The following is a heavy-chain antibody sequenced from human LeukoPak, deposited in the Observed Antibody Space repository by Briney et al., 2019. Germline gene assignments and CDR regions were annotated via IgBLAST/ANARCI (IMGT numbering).Heavy chain of an antibody. J-gene: IGHJ4*02. CDR2: SRTTT. Sequence: GGSLRLSCAASGFIFSNYAMSWVRQAPGKGLEWVSGSRTTTYYADSVKGRFTISRDNSKNTLYLQMNSLRAEDTAVYYCAKVGLKVVVMRSYDYWGQGTLVTVSS. CDR1: GFIFSNYA. D-gene: IGHD3-22*01. V-gene: IGHV3-23*01. CDR3: AKVGLKVVVMRSYDY.